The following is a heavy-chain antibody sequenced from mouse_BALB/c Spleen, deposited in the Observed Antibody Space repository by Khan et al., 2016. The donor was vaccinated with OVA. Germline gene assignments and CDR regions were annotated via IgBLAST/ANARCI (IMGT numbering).Heavy chain of an antibody. CDR3: ARHNFGPFAY. CDR1: GFTFSSYA. V-gene: IGHV5-9-3*01. D-gene: IGHD1-3*01. J-gene: IGHJ3*01. CDR2: INSDGAYT. Sequence: EVELVESGGGLVKPGGSLKLSCAATGFTFSSYAVSWVRQTPEKRLEWVATINSDGAYTYYPDSVKGRFTISRDNAMNTLYLQMSSLRSEDTARYYCARHNFGPFAYWGPGTLVTVSA.